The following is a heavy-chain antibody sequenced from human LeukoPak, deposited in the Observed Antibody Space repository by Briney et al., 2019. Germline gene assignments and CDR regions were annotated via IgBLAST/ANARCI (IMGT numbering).Heavy chain of an antibody. V-gene: IGHV4-38-2*02. J-gene: IGHJ4*02. CDR1: GYSISSGYY. CDR3: ARGGRYFDWLFLGGY. D-gene: IGHD3-9*01. CDR2: IYHSGST. Sequence: PSETLSLTCTVSGYSISSGYYWGWIRQPPGKGLEWIGSIYHSGSTYYIPSLKSRVTISVDTSKNQFSLKLSSVTAADTAVYYCARGGRYFDWLFLGGYWGQGPLVTVSS.